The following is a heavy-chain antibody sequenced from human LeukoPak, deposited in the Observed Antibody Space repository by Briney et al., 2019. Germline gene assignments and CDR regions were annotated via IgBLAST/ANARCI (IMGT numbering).Heavy chain of an antibody. D-gene: IGHD3-10*01. V-gene: IGHV3-48*03. CDR1: GFTFSSYE. CDR3: ARVGGYYGSGSLHYYYYGMDV. CDR2: IGSSGNTI. J-gene: IGHJ6*02. Sequence: GGSLRLSCAASGFTFSSYELNWVRQAPGKGLEWVSYIGSSGNTIYYADSVKGRFTISRDNAKNSLYLQMNSLRAEDTAVYYCARVGGYYGSGSLHYYYYGMDVWGQGTTVTVSS.